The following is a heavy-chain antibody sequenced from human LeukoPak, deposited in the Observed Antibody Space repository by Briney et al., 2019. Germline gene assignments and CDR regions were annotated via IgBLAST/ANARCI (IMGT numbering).Heavy chain of an antibody. Sequence: SETLFLTCTVSGGSISSYYWSWIRQPPGKGLEWIGYIYYSGSTNYNPSLKSRVTISVDTSKNQFSLKLSSVTAADTAVYYCARFYYYGFNYWGQGTLVTVSS. D-gene: IGHD3-10*01. CDR3: ARFYYYGFNY. J-gene: IGHJ4*02. CDR2: IYYSGST. V-gene: IGHV4-59*08. CDR1: GGSISSYY.